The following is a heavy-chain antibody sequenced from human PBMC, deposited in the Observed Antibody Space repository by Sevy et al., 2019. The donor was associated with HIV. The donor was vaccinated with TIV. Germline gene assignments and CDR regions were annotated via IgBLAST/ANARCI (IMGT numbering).Heavy chain of an antibody. D-gene: IGHD6-13*01. V-gene: IGHV3-23*01. CDR1: GFTFNNYA. CDR3: AKHYIHDIADGWYFDL. J-gene: IGHJ2*01. CDR2: ISGGGGGT. Sequence: GESLKISCAASGFTFNNYAMSWVRQAPGKGLEGKGLEWVSTISGGGGGTYYADSVRGRFTISRDNSKNKLYLQVNSRRVEDTAVYYCAKHYIHDIADGWYFDLWGRGTLVTVSS.